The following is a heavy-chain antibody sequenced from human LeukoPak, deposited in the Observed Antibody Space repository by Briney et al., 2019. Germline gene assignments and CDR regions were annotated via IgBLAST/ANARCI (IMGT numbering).Heavy chain of an antibody. J-gene: IGHJ6*03. Sequence: PSETLSLTCTVSGGSISSSDFYWGWIRQPPGKGLEWIGRISYSGTSYYNPSLKRRITISVDTSNNQFSLKMTSVTASDTAVYFCARLIHSYYYDSSGYYPYYYMDVWGKGTTVTVSS. CDR3: ARLIHSYYYDSSGYYPYYYMDV. CDR1: GGSISSSDFY. V-gene: IGHV4-39*01. D-gene: IGHD3-22*01. CDR2: ISYSGTS.